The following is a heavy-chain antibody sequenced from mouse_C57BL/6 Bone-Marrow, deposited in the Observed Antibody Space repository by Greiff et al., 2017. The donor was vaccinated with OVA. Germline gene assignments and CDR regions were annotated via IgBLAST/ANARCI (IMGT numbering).Heavy chain of an antibody. CDR1: GYTFTSYW. CDR3: ARLYGYDEDYYAMDY. V-gene: IGHV1-55*01. J-gene: IGHJ4*01. D-gene: IGHD2-2*01. CDR2: IYPGSGGT. Sequence: QVQQQQPGAELVKPGASVKMSCKASGYTFTSYWITWVKQRPGQGLEWIGDIYPGSGGTNYNEKFKSKATLTVDTSSSTAYMQLSSLTSEDSAVYYCARLYGYDEDYYAMDYWGQGTSVTVSS.